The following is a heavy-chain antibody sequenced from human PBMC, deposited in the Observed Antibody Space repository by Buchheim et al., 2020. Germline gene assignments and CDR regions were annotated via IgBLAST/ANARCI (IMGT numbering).Heavy chain of an antibody. CDR1: GFTFSSYW. CDR3: ARVRKSYSGYARGGVQPAHSKGYYFDY. Sequence: EVQLVESGGGLVQPGGSLRLSCAASGFTFSSYWMSWVRQAPGKGLEWVANIKQDGSEKYYVDSVKGRFTISRDNAKNSLYLQMNSLRAEDTAVYYCARVRKSYSGYARGGVQPAHSKGYYFDYWGQGTL. V-gene: IGHV3-7*01. CDR2: IKQDGSEK. D-gene: IGHD5-12*01. J-gene: IGHJ4*02.